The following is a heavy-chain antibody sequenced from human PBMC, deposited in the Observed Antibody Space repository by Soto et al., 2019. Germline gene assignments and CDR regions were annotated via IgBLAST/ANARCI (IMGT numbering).Heavy chain of an antibody. V-gene: IGHV1-46*01. CDR3: ARHYYDSSGYLYYYGMDV. D-gene: IGHD3-22*01. Sequence: ASVKVSCKASGYTFTSYYMHWVRQAPGQGLEWMGIINPSGGSTSYAQKFQGGVTMTRDTSTSTVYMELSSLRSEDTAVYYCARHYYDSSGYLYYYGMDVWGQGTTVTVSS. CDR1: GYTFTSYY. CDR2: INPSGGST. J-gene: IGHJ6*02.